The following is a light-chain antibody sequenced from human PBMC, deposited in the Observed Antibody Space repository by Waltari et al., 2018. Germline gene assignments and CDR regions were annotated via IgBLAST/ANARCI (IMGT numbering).Light chain of an antibody. CDR2: DVP. J-gene: IGLJ2*01. CDR1: TNNF. CDR3: SSFTSLRSVI. V-gene: IGLV2-14*01. Sequence: QSALTQPASVSGSPGQSITITCTGTTNNFVSWYQLHPGNPPRPLLSDVPYRPSGVPRRFSGSQSGDTASLTISGVQAEDEAHYYCSSFTSLRSVIFGGGTTLTVL.